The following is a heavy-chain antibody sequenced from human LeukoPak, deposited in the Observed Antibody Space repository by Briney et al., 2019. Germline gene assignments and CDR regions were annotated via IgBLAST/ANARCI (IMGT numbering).Heavy chain of an antibody. CDR3: TRDMYRSSWYVSAFDI. D-gene: IGHD6-13*01. V-gene: IGHV3-49*04. Sequence: PGGSLRLSCAASGFTFSSYAMSWVRQAPGKGLEWVGFIRSKAYGGTTEYAASVKGRFTISRDDSKSIAYLQMNSLKTEDTAVYYCTRDMYRSSWYVSAFDIWGQGTMVTVSS. CDR2: IRSKAYGGTT. CDR1: GFTFSSYA. J-gene: IGHJ3*02.